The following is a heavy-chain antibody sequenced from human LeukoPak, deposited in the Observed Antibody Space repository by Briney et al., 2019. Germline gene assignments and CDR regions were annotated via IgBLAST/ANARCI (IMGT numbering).Heavy chain of an antibody. Sequence: GGSLRLSCPPSVFTFSSYAMSWVRQAPGKGLEWVSAISGSGGSTYYADSVKGRFTISRDNSKNTLYLRMNSLRAEDAAVYYCAKESVGAICYWGQGTLVTVSA. V-gene: IGHV3-23*01. D-gene: IGHD1-26*01. CDR3: AKESVGAICY. J-gene: IGHJ4*02. CDR1: VFTFSSYA. CDR2: ISGSGGST.